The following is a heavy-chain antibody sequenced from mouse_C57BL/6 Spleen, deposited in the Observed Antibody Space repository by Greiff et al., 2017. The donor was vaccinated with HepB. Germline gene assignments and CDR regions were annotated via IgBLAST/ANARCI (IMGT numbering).Heavy chain of an antibody. CDR3: AGAPPTGSWYFDV. V-gene: IGHV12-3*01. CDR2: ITHSGET. D-gene: IGHD4-1*02. CDR1: GFPITSGYY. J-gene: IGHJ1*03. Sequence: QVQLKESGPGLVKPSQSLFLTCSIPGFPITSGYYWIWIRQSPGKPLEWMGYITHSGETFYNPSLQSPISITRETSKNQFFLQLNSVTTEDTAMYYCAGAPPTGSWYFDVWGTGTTVTVSS.